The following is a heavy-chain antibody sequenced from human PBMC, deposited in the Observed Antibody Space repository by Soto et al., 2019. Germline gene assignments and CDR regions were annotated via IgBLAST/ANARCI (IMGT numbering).Heavy chain of an antibody. V-gene: IGHV4-59*01. CDR1: GGSISSYY. Sequence: QVQLQESGPGLVKPSETLSLTCTVSGGSISSYYWSWIRQPPGKGLEWIGYIYYSGSTNYNPSLKSRVTISVDTSKNQFSLKLSSVTAADTAVYYCARGRWSQLAKSWFDPWGQGTLVTVSS. CDR2: IYYSGST. D-gene: IGHD6-13*01. CDR3: ARGRWSQLAKSWFDP. J-gene: IGHJ5*02.